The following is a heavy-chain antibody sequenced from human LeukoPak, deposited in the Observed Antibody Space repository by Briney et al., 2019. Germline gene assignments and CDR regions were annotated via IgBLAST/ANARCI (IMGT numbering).Heavy chain of an antibody. D-gene: IGHD3-22*01. CDR1: GFTFSNYW. J-gene: IGHJ6*03. CDR2: ISYDGSNK. V-gene: IGHV3-30*18. Sequence: GGSLRLSCAASGFTFSNYWMNWVRQAPGKGLEWVAVISYDGSNKYYADSVKGRFTISRDNSKNTLYLQMNSLRAEDTAVYYCAKDYYDSSGYYSALEDYYYYMDVWGKGTTVTVSS. CDR3: AKDYYDSSGYYSALEDYYYYMDV.